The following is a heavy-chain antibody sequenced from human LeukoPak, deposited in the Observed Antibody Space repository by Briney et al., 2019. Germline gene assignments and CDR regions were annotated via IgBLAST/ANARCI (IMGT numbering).Heavy chain of an antibody. V-gene: IGHV3-53*01. CDR3: ARDTSWETYDC. J-gene: IGHJ4*02. D-gene: IGHD1-26*01. CDR2: IYSGGST. CDR1: GFTVSSNY. Sequence: GGSLRLSCAASGFTVSSNYMTWVRQAPGKGLEWVSVIYSGGSTYYADSVKGRFTISRDNAKNTLYLQMNSLRAEDTAVYYCARDTSWETYDCWGQGTLVAVSS.